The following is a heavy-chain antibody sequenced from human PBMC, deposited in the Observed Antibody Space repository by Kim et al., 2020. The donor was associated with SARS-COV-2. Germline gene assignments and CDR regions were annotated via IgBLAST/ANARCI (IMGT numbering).Heavy chain of an antibody. V-gene: IGHV4-30-2*01. Sequence: SETLSLTCAVSGGSISSGGYSWSWIRQPPGKGLEWIGYIYHSGSTYYNPSLKSRVTISVDRSKNQFSLKLSSVTAADTAVYYCARGGDAYYGSGSQRAPGWFDPWGQGTLVTVSS. D-gene: IGHD3-10*01. CDR3: ARGGDAYYGSGSQRAPGWFDP. J-gene: IGHJ5*02. CDR2: IYHSGST. CDR1: GGSISSGGYS.